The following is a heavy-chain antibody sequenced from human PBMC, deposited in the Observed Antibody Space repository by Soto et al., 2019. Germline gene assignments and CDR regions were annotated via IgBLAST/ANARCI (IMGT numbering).Heavy chain of an antibody. CDR1: GFTFSSYA. CDR3: AKDHVGYSSGPRRFQH. Sequence: EVQLLESGGDLVQPGGSLRLSCAASGFTFSSYAMSWVRQAPGKGLEWVSASCGSGGCTDYADSVKGRFTISRDNSKNTLYLQMNSLRAEDTAVYYCAKDHVGYSSGPRRFQHWGQGTLVTVSS. CDR2: SCGSGGCT. D-gene: IGHD6-19*01. V-gene: IGHV3-23*01. J-gene: IGHJ1*01.